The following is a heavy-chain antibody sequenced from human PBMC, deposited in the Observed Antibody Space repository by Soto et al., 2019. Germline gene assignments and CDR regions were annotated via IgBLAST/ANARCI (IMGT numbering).Heavy chain of an antibody. D-gene: IGHD2-15*01. CDR1: GGSISPFY. V-gene: IGHV4-59*01. CDR3: ARVGGVAARTCDY. Sequence: LSLTCTVSGGSISPFYWSWVRQPPGKGLEWIGYLYYSGNTNYNPSLKSRVTISVDASKNQVSLRLTSVTAADTAVYYCARVGGVAARTCDYCGQGTVVTVSS. J-gene: IGHJ4*02. CDR2: LYYSGNT.